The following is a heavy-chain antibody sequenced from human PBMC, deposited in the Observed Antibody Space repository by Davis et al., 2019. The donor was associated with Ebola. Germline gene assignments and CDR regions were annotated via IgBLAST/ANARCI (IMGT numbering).Heavy chain of an antibody. CDR2: IKQDGSEK. Sequence: GESLKISCAASGFTFSSYWMSWVRQAPGKGLEWVANIKQDGSEKYYVDSVKGRFTISRDNAKNSLYLQMNSLRAEDTAVYYCARARGCSGGSCYSGSRFYGMDVWGQGTLVTVSS. V-gene: IGHV3-7*01. CDR1: GFTFSSYW. J-gene: IGHJ6*02. CDR3: ARARGCSGGSCYSGSRFYGMDV. D-gene: IGHD2-15*01.